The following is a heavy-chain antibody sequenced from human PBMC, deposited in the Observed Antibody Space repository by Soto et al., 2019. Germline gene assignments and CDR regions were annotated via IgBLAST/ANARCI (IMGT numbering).Heavy chain of an antibody. Sequence: VQLVESGGGLVQPGRSLRLSCAASGFTFDDYAMHWVRQAPGKGLEWVSGISWNSGSIGYADSVKGRFTISRDNAKNSLYLQMNSLRAEDTALYYCAKATRSSVVIDFDYWGQGTLVTVSS. D-gene: IGHD3-22*01. CDR1: GFTFDDYA. CDR2: ISWNSGSI. CDR3: AKATRSSVVIDFDY. V-gene: IGHV3-9*01. J-gene: IGHJ4*02.